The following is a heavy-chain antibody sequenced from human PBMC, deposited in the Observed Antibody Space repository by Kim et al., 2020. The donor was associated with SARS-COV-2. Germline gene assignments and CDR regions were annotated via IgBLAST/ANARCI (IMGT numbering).Heavy chain of an antibody. CDR2: IIPIFGTA. CDR3: ARNDYYGSGSSTYYYYGMDV. Sequence: SVKVSCKASGGTFSSYAISWVRQAPGQGLEWMGGIIPIFGTANYAQKFQGRVTITADESTSTAYMELSSLRSEDTAVYYCARNDYYGSGSSTYYYYGMDVWGQGTTVTVSS. J-gene: IGHJ6*02. CDR1: GGTFSSYA. D-gene: IGHD3-10*01. V-gene: IGHV1-69*13.